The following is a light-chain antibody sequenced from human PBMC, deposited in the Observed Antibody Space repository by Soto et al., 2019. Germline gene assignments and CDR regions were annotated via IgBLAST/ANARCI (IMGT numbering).Light chain of an antibody. CDR1: QSLLQTNGYNY. J-gene: IGKJ1*01. Sequence: DIVMTQSPLSLPVTPGEPASISCRSSQSLLQTNGYNYLDWYLQKPGQSPQLLIYLGSNRASGVPDRFSSSGSGTDFTLKISRVEAEDVGVYYCMQALHTPWAFGQGTKVEI. V-gene: IGKV2-28*01. CDR3: MQALHTPWA. CDR2: LGS.